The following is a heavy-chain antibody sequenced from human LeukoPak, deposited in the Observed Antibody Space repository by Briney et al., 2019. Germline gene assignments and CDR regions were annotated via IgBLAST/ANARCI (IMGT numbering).Heavy chain of an antibody. CDR1: RFSFSAYP. D-gene: IGHD2-2*01. CDR2: ICTDETTI. V-gene: IGHV3-74*01. CDR3: VRGVPVTPGIDY. J-gene: IGHJ4*02. Sequence: GGSLRLSCAASRFSFSAYPMGWVRRGPGKGLVWVSQICTDETTIRNADSVKGRFTISRDNAKNTLYLQMSSLRAEDTAVYYCVRGVPVTPGIDYWGQGTLVTVSS.